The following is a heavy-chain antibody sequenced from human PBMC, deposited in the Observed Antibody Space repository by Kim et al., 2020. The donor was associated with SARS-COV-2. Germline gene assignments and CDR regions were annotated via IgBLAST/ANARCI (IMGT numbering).Heavy chain of an antibody. V-gene: IGHV3-30-3*01. CDR1: GFTFRNYA. CDR3: ATPFSQCLASRSFYGMYV. J-gene: IGHJ6*01. D-gene: IGHD6-19*01. CDR2: ISYDGTNK. Sequence: SLRLSCAASGFTFRNYALHWVRQAPGPFPECFSVISYDGTNKYYADSVKGRFTISRDNSHYTLYLLMNLLRIDSPALSSFATPFSQCLASRSFYGMYV.